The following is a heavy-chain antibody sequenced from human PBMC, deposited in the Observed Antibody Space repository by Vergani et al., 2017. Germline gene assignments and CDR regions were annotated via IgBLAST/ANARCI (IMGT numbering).Heavy chain of an antibody. CDR2: ISGSGGST. CDR3: AKHRTYYYDSSGRNWFDP. J-gene: IGHJ5*02. V-gene: IGHV3-23*01. Sequence: EVQLLESGGGLVQPGGSLRLSCAASGFTFSSYAMSWVRQAPGTGLEWVSAISGSGGSTYYADSVKGRFTISSDNSKNTLYLQMNSLRAEDTAVYYCAKHRTYYYDSSGRNWFDPWGQGTLVTVSS. D-gene: IGHD3-22*01. CDR1: GFTFSSYA.